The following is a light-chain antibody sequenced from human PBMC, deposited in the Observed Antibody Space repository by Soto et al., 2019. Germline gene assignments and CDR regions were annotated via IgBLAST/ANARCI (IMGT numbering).Light chain of an antibody. CDR2: DVT. V-gene: IGLV2-14*01. CDR1: SSDVGGYDY. J-gene: IGLJ1*01. Sequence: LTQPASVSGSPGQSVTISCTGTSSDVGGYDYVSWYQHHPGKAPKLVIYDVTYRPSGVSDRFSGSKSANTASLTISGLQAEDEADYYCSSYTSSSTYVFGTGTKVTV. CDR3: SSYTSSSTYV.